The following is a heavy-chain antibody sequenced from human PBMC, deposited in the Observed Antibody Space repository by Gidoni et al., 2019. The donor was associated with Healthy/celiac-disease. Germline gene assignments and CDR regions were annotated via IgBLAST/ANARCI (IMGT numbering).Heavy chain of an antibody. CDR2: IISSSSYT. D-gene: IGHD6-19*01. CDR1: GFTFSDYY. J-gene: IGHJ5*02. V-gene: IGHV3-11*06. CDR3: ARDKGGIAVALGLQRLESWFDP. Sequence: QVQLVESGGGLVKPGGSLRLSCAASGFTFSDYYMSWIRQAPGKGLEWVAYIISSSSYTNYADSVKGRFTISRDNAKNSLYLQMNSLRAEDTAVYYCARDKGGIAVALGLQRLESWFDPWGQGTLVTVSS.